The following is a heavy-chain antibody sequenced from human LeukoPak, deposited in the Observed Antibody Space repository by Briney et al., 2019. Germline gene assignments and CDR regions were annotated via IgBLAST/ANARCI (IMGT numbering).Heavy chain of an antibody. V-gene: IGHV3-23*01. CDR3: GKTTAGYSSGRFPGWPVDY. D-gene: IGHD6-19*01. CDR2: IFGSGGSA. J-gene: IGHJ4*02. Sequence: GGSLRLSCAASGFTFNSYAMYWVRQAPGKGLEWISGIFGSGGSAHYADSVKGRFTISRDNSKNTLYLQMNSLRAEVTAVYYCGKTTAGYSSGRFPGWPVDYWGQGTLVTVSS. CDR1: GFTFNSYA.